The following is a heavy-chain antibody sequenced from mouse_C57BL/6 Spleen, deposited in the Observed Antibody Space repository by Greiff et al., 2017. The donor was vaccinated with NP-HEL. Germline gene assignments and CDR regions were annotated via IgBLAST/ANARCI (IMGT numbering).Heavy chain of an antibody. CDR1: GYTFTDYC. V-gene: IGHV1-76*01. D-gene: IGHD1-1*01. Sequence: VQLQQSGAELVRPGASVKLSCKASGYTFTDYCINWVKQRPGQGLEWIARIYPGSGNTYYNEKFKGKATLTAEKSSSTAYMQLSSLTSEDSAVDFCARYYGSFYAMDYWGQGTSVTVSS. CDR3: ARYYGSFYAMDY. CDR2: IYPGSGNT. J-gene: IGHJ4*01.